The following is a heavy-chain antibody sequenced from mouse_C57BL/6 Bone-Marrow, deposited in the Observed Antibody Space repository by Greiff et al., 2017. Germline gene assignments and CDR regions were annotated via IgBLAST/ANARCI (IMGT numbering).Heavy chain of an antibody. CDR1: GFTFSDYY. J-gene: IGHJ3*01. CDR3: ASHYVSSPFAY. D-gene: IGHD1-1*01. CDR2: INYDGSST. V-gene: IGHV5-16*01. Sequence: EVKVVESEGGLVQPGSSMKLSCTASGFTFSDYYMAWVRQVPEKGLEWVANINYDGSSTYYLDSLKSRFIISRDNAKNILYLQMSSLKSEDTATYYCASHYVSSPFAYWGQGTLVTVSA.